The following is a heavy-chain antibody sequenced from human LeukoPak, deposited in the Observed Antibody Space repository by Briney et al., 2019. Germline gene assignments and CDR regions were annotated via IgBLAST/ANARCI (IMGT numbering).Heavy chain of an antibody. Sequence: GGSLRLSCVASGFTFSTYGMHWVRQAPGKGLEWVAFIQSNGGSKFYVDSVKGRFTISRDNSKNTVYLQMSSLRVEDTAVYYCARDPAGFWGQGTLVTVSS. CDR2: IQSNGGSK. D-gene: IGHD3-10*01. CDR1: GFTFSTYG. J-gene: IGHJ4*02. CDR3: ARDPAGF. V-gene: IGHV3-30*02.